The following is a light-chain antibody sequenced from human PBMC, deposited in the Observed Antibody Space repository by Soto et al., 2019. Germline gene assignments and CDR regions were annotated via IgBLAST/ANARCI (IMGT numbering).Light chain of an antibody. V-gene: IGLV2-14*03. CDR1: SSDVGSYNY. Sequence: QSALTQPASVSGSPGASVTISCTGTSSDVGSYNYVTWYQQHPDNAPKVMIYGVSNRPSGVSNHFSGSKSGNTASLTISGRQAEDEADYYCCSYTTSSRYVFGTGTKVTVL. J-gene: IGLJ1*01. CDR2: GVS. CDR3: CSYTTSSRYV.